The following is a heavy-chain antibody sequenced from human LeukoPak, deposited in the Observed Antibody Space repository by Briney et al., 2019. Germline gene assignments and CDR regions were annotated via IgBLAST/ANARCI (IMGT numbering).Heavy chain of an antibody. CDR3: AKDRAWYYDFWSGYPTLDY. V-gene: IGHV3-30-3*01. D-gene: IGHD3-3*01. Sequence: GGSLRLSCAASGFTFSSYAMHWVRQAPGKGLEWVAVISYDGSNKYYADSVKGRFTISRDNTKNTLYLQMNSLRAEDTAVYYCAKDRAWYYDFWSGYPTLDYWGQGTLVTVSS. CDR2: ISYDGSNK. J-gene: IGHJ4*02. CDR1: GFTFSSYA.